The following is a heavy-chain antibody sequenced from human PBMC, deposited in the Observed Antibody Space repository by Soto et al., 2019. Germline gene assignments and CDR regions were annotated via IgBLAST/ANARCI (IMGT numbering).Heavy chain of an antibody. D-gene: IGHD7-27*01. Sequence: QVHLQESGPGLVKPSETLSLTCTVSGDSSSTDYWTWIRQSPGKGLEWIGFIYYGGSTNYNPSPKSRVTISVDTPKNQFSLKLSSVTAADTAVYYCAKNWNWGSLVHWGQGTLVTVSS. CDR3: AKNWNWGSLVH. CDR1: GDSSSTDY. V-gene: IGHV4-59*08. J-gene: IGHJ4*02. CDR2: IYYGGST.